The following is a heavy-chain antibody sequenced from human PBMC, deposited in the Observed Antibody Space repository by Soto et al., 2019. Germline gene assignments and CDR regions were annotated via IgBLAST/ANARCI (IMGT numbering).Heavy chain of an antibody. CDR1: GFTFSSYA. CDR2: ISGSGHST. Sequence: GGSLRLSCAASGFTFSSYAMNWVRQAPGKGLEWISAISGSGHSTYYADSVKGRFTISRDNSKNTLYLQMSGLRAEDTAVYYCTKGVTFSYFDYWGQGTLVTVSS. J-gene: IGHJ4*02. CDR3: TKGVTFSYFDY. V-gene: IGHV3-23*01.